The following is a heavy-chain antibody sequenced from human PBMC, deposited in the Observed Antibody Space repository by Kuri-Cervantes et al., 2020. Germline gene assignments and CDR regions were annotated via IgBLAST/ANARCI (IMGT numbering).Heavy chain of an antibody. CDR2: ISYDGSNK. D-gene: IGHD7-27*01. CDR1: GFTFSSYA. CDR3: ARDEFTNWGFDY. J-gene: IGHJ4*02. Sequence: GGSLRLSCAASGFTFSSYAMHWVRQAPGKGLEWVAVISYDGSNKYYADSVKGRFTISRDNFKNTLYLQMNSLRAEDTAVYYCARDEFTNWGFDYWGQGTLVTVSS. V-gene: IGHV3-30-3*01.